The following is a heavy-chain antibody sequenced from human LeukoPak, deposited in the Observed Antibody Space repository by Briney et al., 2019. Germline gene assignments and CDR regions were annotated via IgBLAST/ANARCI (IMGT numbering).Heavy chain of an antibody. CDR3: ARDQGAYYYGSVLDY. J-gene: IGHJ4*02. CDR1: GFTFSTYA. Sequence: GGSLRLSCAASGFTFSTYAMSWVRQAPGKGLEWVTFIRSDANRKYYADSVKGRFAISRDTSKNTLYLQMNSLNTEDTAVYYCARDQGAYYYGSVLDYWGQGTLVTVSS. CDR2: IRSDANRK. V-gene: IGHV3-30*02. D-gene: IGHD3-10*01.